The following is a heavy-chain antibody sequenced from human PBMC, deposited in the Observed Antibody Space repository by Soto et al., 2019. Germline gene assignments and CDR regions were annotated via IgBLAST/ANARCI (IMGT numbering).Heavy chain of an antibody. CDR1: GITISNYP. J-gene: IGHJ4*02. V-gene: IGHV3-23*01. Sequence: EVQLLESGGGLVQPGGSLRLSCAASGITISNYPMSWVRQAPGKGLDWVSGISGSGDRTYYADSAKGRFSISRDISKNSLSLELDRLRVEDTAVYFCVKDDGGYPSTATHWGQGTLVTVSS. D-gene: IGHD3-22*01. CDR2: ISGSGDRT. CDR3: VKDDGGYPSTATH.